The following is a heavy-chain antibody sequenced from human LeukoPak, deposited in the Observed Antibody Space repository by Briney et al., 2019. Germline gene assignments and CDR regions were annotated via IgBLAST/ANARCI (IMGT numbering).Heavy chain of an antibody. CDR2: IRSKANSYAT. Sequence: GGALTLSCAASGFTFSGSAMHWGRQASGKGLEWVGRIRSKANSYATAYAASGKGRFTISRDDSKNTAYLQMNSLKTEDTAVYYCTRPIQGLYEGPRFDPWGQGTLVTVSS. J-gene: IGHJ5*02. V-gene: IGHV3-73*01. D-gene: IGHD3-16*01. CDR1: GFTFSGSA. CDR3: TRPIQGLYEGPRFDP.